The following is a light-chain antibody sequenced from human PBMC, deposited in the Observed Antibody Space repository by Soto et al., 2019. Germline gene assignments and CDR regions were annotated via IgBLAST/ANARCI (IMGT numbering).Light chain of an antibody. V-gene: IGKV3-15*01. CDR3: HQYDNWPKT. CDR2: GAS. Sequence: EIVKTQSPATLTLAPGERVTLSCRASESVSTNLAWYQQKPGQAPRLLIYGASTRATGIPARFSGSGSGTEFTLTISSLQSEDFAVYYCHQYDNWPKTFGQGTRLEI. CDR1: ESVSTN. J-gene: IGKJ5*01.